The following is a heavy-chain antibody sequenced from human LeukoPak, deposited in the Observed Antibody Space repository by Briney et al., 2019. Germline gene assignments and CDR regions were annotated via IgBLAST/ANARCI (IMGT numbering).Heavy chain of an antibody. J-gene: IGHJ3*02. CDR3: ATENGYNYGAFDI. Sequence: PSETLSLTCTVSGYSISSGYYWGWIRQPPGKGLEWIGSIYYSGSTYYNPSLKSRVTISVDTSKNQFSLKLSSVTAADTAVYYCATENGYNYGAFDIWGQGTMVTVSS. D-gene: IGHD5-24*01. V-gene: IGHV4-38-2*02. CDR1: GYSISSGYY. CDR2: IYYSGST.